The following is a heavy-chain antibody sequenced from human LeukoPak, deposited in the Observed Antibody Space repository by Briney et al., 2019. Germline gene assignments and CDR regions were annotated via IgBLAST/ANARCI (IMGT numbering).Heavy chain of an antibody. D-gene: IGHD3-22*01. Sequence: PSETLSLTCTVSGGSISNYYWSWIRQPPGKGLEWIGYIYYSGSTNYNPSLKSRVTISVDTSKNQFSLKLSSVTAADTAVYYCARSDSSGYSIDYWGQGTLVTVSS. CDR2: IYYSGST. J-gene: IGHJ4*02. CDR3: ARSDSSGYSIDY. V-gene: IGHV4-59*01. CDR1: GGSISNYY.